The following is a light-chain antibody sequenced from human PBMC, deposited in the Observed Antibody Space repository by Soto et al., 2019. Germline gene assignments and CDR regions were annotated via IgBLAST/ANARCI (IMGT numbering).Light chain of an antibody. CDR3: QSYDSRLSAYV. Sequence: QSVRTQPPSVSGAPGQRVTISCTGSSSNIGAGYDVHWYLQVPGTAPKLLVYTHNNRPSGVPDRFSGSTSGTSASLAITGLQSEDEADYYCQSYDSRLSAYVFGTGTKVTVL. J-gene: IGLJ1*01. V-gene: IGLV1-40*01. CDR2: THN. CDR1: SSNIGAGYD.